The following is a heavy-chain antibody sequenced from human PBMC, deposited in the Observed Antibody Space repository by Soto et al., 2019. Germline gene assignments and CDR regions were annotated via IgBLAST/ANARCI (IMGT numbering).Heavy chain of an antibody. V-gene: IGHV3-33*01. CDR3: ARGQFDDSSGGFDY. CDR2: IWYDGSNI. D-gene: IGHD3-22*01. Sequence: PGGSLRLSCAAFGFTFSSYGMHWVRQAPGKGLEWVAVIWYDGSNIYYADSVKGRFIISRDNFKYALYLQMNSLRPEDTAVYYCARGQFDDSSGGFDYWGQGTLVTVSS. CDR1: GFTFSSYG. J-gene: IGHJ4*02.